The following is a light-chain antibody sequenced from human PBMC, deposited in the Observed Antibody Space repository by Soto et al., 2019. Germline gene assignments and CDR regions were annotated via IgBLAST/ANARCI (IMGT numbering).Light chain of an antibody. CDR1: SSDVGSYNL. CDR3: CSYAGSSTYV. Sequence: QSALTQPASVSGSPGQSIIISRTGTSSDVGSYNLVSWYQQHPGKAPKLMIYEGSKRPSGVSNRFSGSKSGNTASLTISGLQAEDEADYYCCSYAGSSTYVFGTGTKVTVL. J-gene: IGLJ1*01. V-gene: IGLV2-23*01. CDR2: EGS.